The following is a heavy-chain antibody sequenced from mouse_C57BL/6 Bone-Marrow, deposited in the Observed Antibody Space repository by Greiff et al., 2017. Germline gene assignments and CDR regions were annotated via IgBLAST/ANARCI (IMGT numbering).Heavy chain of an antibody. Sequence: EVKLVESGGGLVQPGGSLKLSCAASGFTFSDYGMAWVRQAPRKGPEWVAFISNLAYSIYYADTVTGRFTISRENAKNTLYLEMSSLRSEDTAMYYCARQRTGYYAMDYWGQGTSVTVSS. CDR3: ARQRTGYYAMDY. D-gene: IGHD4-1*01. CDR1: GFTFSDYG. J-gene: IGHJ4*01. V-gene: IGHV5-15*01. CDR2: ISNLAYSI.